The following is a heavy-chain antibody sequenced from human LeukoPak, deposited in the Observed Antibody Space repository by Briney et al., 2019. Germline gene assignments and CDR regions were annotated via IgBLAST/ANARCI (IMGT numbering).Heavy chain of an antibody. CDR1: GYTFTNYY. CDR2: INPSSGTT. D-gene: IGHD5-18*01. V-gene: IGHV1-46*01. Sequence: GASVKVSCKASGYTFTNYYMVWVRQAPGQGLEWMGIINPSSGTTNYAQKFQGRVTMTRDMSTSTVYMELSSLRSEDTAVYYCARDRGIQLWLIDYWGQGTLVTVSS. J-gene: IGHJ4*02. CDR3: ARDRGIQLWLIDY.